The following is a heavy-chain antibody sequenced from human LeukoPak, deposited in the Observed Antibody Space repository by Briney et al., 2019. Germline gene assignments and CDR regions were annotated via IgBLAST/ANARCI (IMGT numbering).Heavy chain of an antibody. CDR2: IYPGDSDT. D-gene: IGHD6-13*01. Sequence: KVSCKASGYTFTSYWIGWVRQMPGKGLEWMGIIYPGDSDTRYSPSFQGQVTISADKSISTAYLQWSSLKASDTAMYYCARGPYSSSFDYWGQGTLVTVSS. J-gene: IGHJ4*02. CDR3: ARGPYSSSFDY. V-gene: IGHV5-51*01. CDR1: GYTFTSYW.